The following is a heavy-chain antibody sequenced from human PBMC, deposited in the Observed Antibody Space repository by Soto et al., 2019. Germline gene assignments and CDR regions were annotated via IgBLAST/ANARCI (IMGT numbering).Heavy chain of an antibody. CDR2: IYPGDSDT. CDR3: ARSIYCSGGSCYPDAFDI. V-gene: IGHV5-51*01. Sequence: PGESLMISCKGSGYSFNSYWIGWVRQMPGKVLEWMGIIYPGDSDTRYSPSFQGQVTISADKSISTAYLQWSSLKASDTAMYYCARSIYCSGGSCYPDAFDIWGQGTMVTVSS. CDR1: GYSFNSYW. J-gene: IGHJ3*02. D-gene: IGHD2-15*01.